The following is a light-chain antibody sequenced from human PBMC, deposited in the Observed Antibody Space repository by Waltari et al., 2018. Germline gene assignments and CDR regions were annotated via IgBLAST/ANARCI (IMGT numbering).Light chain of an antibody. V-gene: IGKV1-5*03. CDR2: RAS. J-gene: IGKJ1*01. CDR3: QQYDTYSRT. Sequence: DIQMTQPPSLLPASVGDKVSITCRASQSISSRLAWYQQKPGKAPKFLIYRASDLESGVPSRFSGSGSGTEFTLTITGLQPEDFATYHCQQYDTYSRTFGQGTRIEV. CDR1: QSISSR.